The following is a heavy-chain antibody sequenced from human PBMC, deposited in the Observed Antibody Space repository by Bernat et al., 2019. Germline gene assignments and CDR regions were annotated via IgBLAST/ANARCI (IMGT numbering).Heavy chain of an antibody. CDR2: IEHGGGEK. D-gene: IGHD2-2*01. Sequence: EGQLVESGGGLVQPGGSLRLSCTAPGFIFSSFWMSWVRQAPGKGLEWVANIEHGGGEKNYVDSVKGRFTISRENGRSSVYLQMNTLRAEDTAMYYCASYCSSTACTDAFDIWGQGTMVTVSS. V-gene: IGHV3-7*03. CDR1: GFIFSSFW. CDR3: ASYCSSTACTDAFDI. J-gene: IGHJ3*02.